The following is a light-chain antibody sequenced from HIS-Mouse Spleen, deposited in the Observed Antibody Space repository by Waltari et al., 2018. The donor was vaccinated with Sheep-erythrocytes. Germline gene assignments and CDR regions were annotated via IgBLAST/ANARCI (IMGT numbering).Light chain of an antibody. CDR3: QQYYSTPLT. CDR2: LAS. V-gene: IGKV4-1*01. J-gene: IGKJ4*01. CDR1: QSVLYSSNNKNY. Sequence: DIVMTQSPDSLAVSLGERATINCKSSQSVLYSSNNKNYLAWYQQTPGQPPKLLIYLASTRESGVPDRFSGSGSGTDFTLTISSMQAEDVAVYYCQQYYSTPLTFGGGTK.